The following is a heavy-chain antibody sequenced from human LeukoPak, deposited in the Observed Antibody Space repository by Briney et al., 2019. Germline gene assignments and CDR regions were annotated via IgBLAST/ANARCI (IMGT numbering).Heavy chain of an antibody. J-gene: IGHJ3*02. D-gene: IGHD6-13*01. V-gene: IGHV1-69*01. Sequence: SVKVSCKASGGTFSSYAISWVRQAPGQGLEWMGGIIPIFGTANYAQKFQGRVTITADESTSTAYMELSSLRSEDTAVYYCARDSGGGSTWYSFHAFDIWGQGTVVTVSS. CDR1: GGTFSSYA. CDR3: ARDSGGGSTWYSFHAFDI. CDR2: IIPIFGTA.